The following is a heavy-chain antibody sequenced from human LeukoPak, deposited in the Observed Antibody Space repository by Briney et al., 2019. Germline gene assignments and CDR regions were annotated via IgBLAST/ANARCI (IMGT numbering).Heavy chain of an antibody. CDR3: VRGYSFGPYGMDV. CDR2: ISDSGGST. Sequence: GGSLRLSCSASGFPFSSYSMHWVRQAPGKGLEYVSAISDSGGSTYYADSVKGRFTISRDNSKNTLYLQMSSLRAEDPAVYFCVRGYSFGPYGMDVWGQGTTVTVSS. CDR1: GFPFSSYS. V-gene: IGHV3-64D*09. D-gene: IGHD2-15*01. J-gene: IGHJ6*02.